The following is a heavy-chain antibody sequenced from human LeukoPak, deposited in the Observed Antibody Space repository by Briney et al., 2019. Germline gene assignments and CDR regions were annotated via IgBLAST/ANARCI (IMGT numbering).Heavy chain of an antibody. CDR1: GFTFGSYG. V-gene: IGHV3-30*18. CDR2: ISYDGSNK. CDR3: KKGTDEGDCVCDY. J-gene: IGHJ4*02. Sequence: GRSLRLSCAASGFTFGSYGMHWVRQAPGKGLEWVAVISYDGSNKYYADSVKGRFTISRDNSKNTLYLQMNSLRAEDTAVYYCKKGTDEGDCVCDYWGQGTLVTVSS. D-gene: IGHD2-21*02.